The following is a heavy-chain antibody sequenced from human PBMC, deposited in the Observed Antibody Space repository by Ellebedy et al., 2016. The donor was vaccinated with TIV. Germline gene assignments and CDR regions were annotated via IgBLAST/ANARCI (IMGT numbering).Heavy chain of an antibody. Sequence: GESLKISCAASGFTVSSVYVSWVRQAPGTGLERVASIKQDGSEKSYVDSVKGRFTVSRDNAKNALYLQMDSLRVEDTAVYYCLVTTRSRSFDYWGQGTLVTVSS. CDR2: IKQDGSEK. CDR3: LVTTRSRSFDY. J-gene: IGHJ4*02. V-gene: IGHV3-7*03. D-gene: IGHD4-17*01. CDR1: GFTVSSVY.